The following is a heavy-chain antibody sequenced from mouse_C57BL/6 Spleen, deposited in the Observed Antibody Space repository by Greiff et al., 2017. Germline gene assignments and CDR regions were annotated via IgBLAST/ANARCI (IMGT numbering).Heavy chain of an antibody. D-gene: IGHD1-1*02. CDR3: AREGYGIYWFAY. V-gene: IGHV1-55*01. CDR2: IYPGSGST. CDR1: GYTFTSYW. Sequence: QVQLQQPGAELVKPGASVKMSCKASGYTFTSYWITWVKPRPGQGLEWIGDIYPGSGSTNYNEKFKSKATLTVDTSSRTAYMQLSSLTSEDSAIYYCAREGYGIYWFAYWGQGTLVTVSA. J-gene: IGHJ3*01.